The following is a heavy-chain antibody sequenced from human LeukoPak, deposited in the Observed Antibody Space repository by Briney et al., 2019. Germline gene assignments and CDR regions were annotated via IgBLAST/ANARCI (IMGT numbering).Heavy chain of an antibody. Sequence: GASVKVSCKASGYTFTSYDINWVRPATGQGLEWMGWMNPNSGNTGYAQKFQGRVTMTRNTSISTAYMELSSLRSEDTAVYYCARPRFIPYYYGMDVWGQGTTVTVSS. CDR3: ARPRFIPYYYGMDV. V-gene: IGHV1-8*01. D-gene: IGHD3-10*01. CDR2: MNPNSGNT. CDR1: GYTFTSYD. J-gene: IGHJ6*02.